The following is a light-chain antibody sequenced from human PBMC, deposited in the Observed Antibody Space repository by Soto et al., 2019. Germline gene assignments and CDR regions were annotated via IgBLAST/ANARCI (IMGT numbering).Light chain of an antibody. CDR3: SSYTTSNTRQIV. J-gene: IGLJ1*01. CDR2: DVS. V-gene: IGLV2-14*01. CDR1: NSDVGGYNY. Sequence: SVLIQPASVSWSPGQSVTLSFPWNNSDVGGYNYVSWYQQHPGKAPKFMIYDVSNRPSGVSNRFSGSKSGNTASLTISGLQAEDEADYYCSSYTTSNTRQIVFGTGTKVTVL.